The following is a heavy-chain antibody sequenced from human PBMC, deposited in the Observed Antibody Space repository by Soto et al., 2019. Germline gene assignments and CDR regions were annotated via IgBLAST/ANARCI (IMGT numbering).Heavy chain of an antibody. D-gene: IGHD6-13*01. V-gene: IGHV3-48*01. Sequence: EVQLVESGGGLVQPGGSLRLSCAASGFTFSSYNMNWVRQAPGKGLEWVSYISGSSYTIYYADSVKGRFTISRDNAKNSLYLQMNTLRAEDTAVYDCARDGQQQLAYYFDYWGQGTLVTVSS. J-gene: IGHJ4*02. CDR1: GFTFSSYN. CDR2: ISGSSYTI. CDR3: ARDGQQQLAYYFDY.